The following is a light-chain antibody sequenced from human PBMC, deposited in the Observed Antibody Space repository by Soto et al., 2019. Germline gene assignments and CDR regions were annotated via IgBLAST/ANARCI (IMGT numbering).Light chain of an antibody. CDR3: QQYGSSPWT. CDR2: GAS. CDR1: QSVSSSY. Sequence: IVLTQSPGTLSLSPGERATLSCRASQSVSSSYLAWYQQKPGQAPRPLIYGASSRATGIPDRFSGSGSGTDFSLTISRLEPEDFAVYYCQQYGSSPWTFGQGTKVEIK. V-gene: IGKV3-20*01. J-gene: IGKJ1*01.